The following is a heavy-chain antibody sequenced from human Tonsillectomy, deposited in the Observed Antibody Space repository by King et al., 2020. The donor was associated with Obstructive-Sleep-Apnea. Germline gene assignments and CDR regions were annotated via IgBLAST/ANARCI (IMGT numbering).Heavy chain of an antibody. Sequence: VQLVESGGGLVKPGGSLRLSCAASGFTFSSYSMNWVRQAPGKGLEWVSSISSSSSYIYYAESVKGRFTISRDNAKNSLYLQMNSLRAEDTAVYYCARDLNDYGDPYYYYGMDVWGQGTTVTVSS. D-gene: IGHD4-17*01. CDR1: GFTFSSYS. CDR2: ISSSSSYI. V-gene: IGHV3-21*01. J-gene: IGHJ6*02. CDR3: ARDLNDYGDPYYYYGMDV.